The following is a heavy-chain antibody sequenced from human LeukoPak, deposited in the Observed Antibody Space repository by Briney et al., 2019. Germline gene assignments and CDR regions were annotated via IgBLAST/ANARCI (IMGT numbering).Heavy chain of an antibody. J-gene: IGHJ4*02. D-gene: IGHD3-9*01. CDR3: ARAYYDILTGYWGPFFDY. CDR2: ISSSSSYI. Sequence: GGSPRLSCAASGFTFSSYSMNWVRQAPGKGLEWVSSISSSSSYIYYADSVKGRFTISRDNAKNSLYLQMNSLRAEDTAVYYCARAYYDILTGYWGPFFDYWGQGTLVTVSS. CDR1: GFTFSSYS. V-gene: IGHV3-21*01.